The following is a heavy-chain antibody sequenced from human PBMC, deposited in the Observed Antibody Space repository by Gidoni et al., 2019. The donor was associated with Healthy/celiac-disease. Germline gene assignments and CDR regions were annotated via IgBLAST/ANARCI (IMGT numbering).Heavy chain of an antibody. J-gene: IGHJ5*02. V-gene: IGHV1-69*06. CDR3: ASGKTTVSYNWFDP. CDR1: GGPFRSYA. CDR2: IIPIVGTA. Sequence: QVQLVQSGAEVKKPGSSVKVSCRASGGPFRSYAISWVRQAPGQGLEWMGGIIPIVGTANYAQKFQGRVTITADKSTSTAYMELSSLRSEDTAVYYCASGKTTVSYNWFDPWGQGTLVTVSS. D-gene: IGHD4-17*01.